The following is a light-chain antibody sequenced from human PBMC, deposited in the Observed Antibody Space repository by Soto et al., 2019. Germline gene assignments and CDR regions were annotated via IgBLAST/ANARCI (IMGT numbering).Light chain of an antibody. Sequence: QSALTQPPSASGSPGQSVTIPFTGTNSDIGEYNYVSWYQQHPGKVPKLLIYEVTKRPPGVPDRFSGSKSGNTASLIVSGLQAEDEADYYCSSFAGAPVVFGGGTKLTVL. CDR2: EVT. CDR1: NSDIGEYNY. J-gene: IGLJ2*01. V-gene: IGLV2-8*01. CDR3: SSFAGAPVV.